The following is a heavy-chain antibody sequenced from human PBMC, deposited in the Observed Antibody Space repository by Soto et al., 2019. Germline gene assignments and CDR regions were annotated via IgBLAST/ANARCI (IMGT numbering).Heavy chain of an antibody. CDR2: INHVGIT. Sequence: PSETLSLTCAVSGGSFRGFYWTWIRQSPGKGLEWLGDINHVGITNYNPSLKSRVSIPVDTSKSQFSLKLSSVTAADTAVYYCARGRGYYGSSGSHTFDYWGQGTLVTVSS. CDR1: GGSFRGFY. D-gene: IGHD3-22*01. V-gene: IGHV4-34*01. J-gene: IGHJ4*02. CDR3: ARGRGYYGSSGSHTFDY.